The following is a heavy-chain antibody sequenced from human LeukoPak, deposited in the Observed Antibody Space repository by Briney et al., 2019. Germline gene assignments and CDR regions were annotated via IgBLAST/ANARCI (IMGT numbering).Heavy chain of an antibody. J-gene: IGHJ4*02. Sequence: SETLSLTCTASGGPISSYYWSWIRQPPGKGLEWIGYMYYSGSTNYNPSLKSRVTISVDTSKNQFSLKLSSVTAADTAMYYCASRDYSGRHFDYWGQGTLVTVSS. CDR3: ASRDYSGRHFDY. CDR1: GGPISSYY. D-gene: IGHD4-23*01. CDR2: MYYSGST. V-gene: IGHV4-59*01.